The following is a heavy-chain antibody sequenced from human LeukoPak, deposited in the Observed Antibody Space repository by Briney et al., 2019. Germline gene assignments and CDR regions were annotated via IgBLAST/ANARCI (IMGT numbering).Heavy chain of an antibody. D-gene: IGHD6-19*01. CDR1: GFTFSSHG. J-gene: IGHJ4*02. V-gene: IGHV3-43*02. CDR2: ITGSGGNR. CDR3: AKDIKRIPVAPGGGFDY. Sequence: QSGGSLRLSCAASGFTFSSHGMNWVRQAPGKGLEWVSGITGSGGNRYYADSVKGRFTISRDNSKNSLYLQMNSLRTEDTALYYCAKDIKRIPVAPGGGFDYWGQGTLVTVSS.